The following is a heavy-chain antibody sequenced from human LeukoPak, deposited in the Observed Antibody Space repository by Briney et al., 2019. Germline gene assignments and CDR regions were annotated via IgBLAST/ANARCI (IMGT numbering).Heavy chain of an antibody. CDR2: IKQDGSEK. Sequence: GGSLRLSCAASGFTLSSYWMSWVRQAPGKGLEWVANIKQDGSEKYYVDSVKGRFTISRDNAKNSLYLQMNSLRAKDTAVYYCARGRRADSWGQGTLVTVSS. V-gene: IGHV3-7*01. CDR3: ARGRRADS. J-gene: IGHJ4*02. CDR1: GFTLSSYW. D-gene: IGHD1-1*01.